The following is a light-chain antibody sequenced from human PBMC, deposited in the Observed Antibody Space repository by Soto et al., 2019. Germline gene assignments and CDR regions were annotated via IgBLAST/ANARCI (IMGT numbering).Light chain of an antibody. CDR3: CSYGGSSTWV. Sequence: QSALTQPRSVAGSPGQSVTISCTGTSGDVGGYNFVSWYQQHPGKAPTLMIFDVSQRPSGVPDRFSGSKSGNTASLTICGLQADDEADYYCCSYGGSSTWVFGGGTKRTVL. CDR2: DVS. J-gene: IGLJ3*02. CDR1: SGDVGGYNF. V-gene: IGLV2-11*01.